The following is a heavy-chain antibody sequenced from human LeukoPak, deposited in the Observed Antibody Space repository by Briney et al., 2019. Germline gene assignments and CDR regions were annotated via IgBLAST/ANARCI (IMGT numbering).Heavy chain of an antibody. CDR1: GYTFTGYY. D-gene: IGHD6-13*01. CDR3: ARGRPTTSIAAAGVNWFDP. Sequence: SVKVSCKASGYTFTGYYMHWVRQAPGQGLEWMGGIIPIFGTANYAQKFQGRVTITADKSTSTAYMELSSLRSEDTAVYYCARGRPTTSIAAAGVNWFDPWGQGTLVTVSS. V-gene: IGHV1-69*06. CDR2: IIPIFGTA. J-gene: IGHJ5*02.